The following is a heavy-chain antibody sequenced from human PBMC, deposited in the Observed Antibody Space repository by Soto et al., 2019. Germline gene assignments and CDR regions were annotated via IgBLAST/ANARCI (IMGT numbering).Heavy chain of an antibody. D-gene: IGHD3-10*01. CDR3: ARRILLWFGELSPFDY. CDR2: ISAYNGNT. Sequence: GASVKVSCKASGYTFTSYGISWVRQAPGQGLEWMGWISAYNGNTNYAQKLQGRVTMTTDTSTSTAYMELRSLRSDDTAVYYCARRILLWFGELSPFDYWGQGTLVTVSS. J-gene: IGHJ4*02. V-gene: IGHV1-18*01. CDR1: GYTFTSYG.